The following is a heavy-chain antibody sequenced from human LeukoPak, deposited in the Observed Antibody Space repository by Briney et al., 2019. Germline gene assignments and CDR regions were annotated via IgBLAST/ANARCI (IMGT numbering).Heavy chain of an antibody. CDR3: ARQVDDILTGYYPYYFDY. CDR1: GGSISSYY. Sequence: KPSETLSLTCTVSGGSISSYYWSWIRQPAGKGLEWIGRIYTSENTNYNPSLKSRVTMSVDTSENQFSLKLSSVTAADTAVYYCARQVDDILTGYYPYYFDYWGQGTLLTVSS. J-gene: IGHJ4*02. CDR2: IYTSENT. D-gene: IGHD3-9*01. V-gene: IGHV4-4*07.